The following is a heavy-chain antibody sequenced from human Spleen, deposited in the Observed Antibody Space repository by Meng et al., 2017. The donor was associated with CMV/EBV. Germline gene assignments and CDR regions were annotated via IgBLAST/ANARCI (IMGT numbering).Heavy chain of an antibody. D-gene: IGHD3-16*01. J-gene: IGHJ6*02. Sequence: GGSLRLSCATSGFSFNSYAMSWVRQAPGKGLEWVSTITGDGGSTFYADSVKGRFAISRDNSKNTMYLQMNSLRAEDTAVYYCARDASTGGFDYYYYGLDVWGQGTTVTVSS. CDR2: ITGDGGST. CDR1: GFSFNSYA. V-gene: IGHV3-23*01. CDR3: ARDASTGGFDYYYYGLDV.